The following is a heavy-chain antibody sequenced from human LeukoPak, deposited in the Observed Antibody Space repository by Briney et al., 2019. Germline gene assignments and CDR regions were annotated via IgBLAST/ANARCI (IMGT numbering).Heavy chain of an antibody. Sequence: PGGSLRLSCAVSGSGFIFSTSAMNWVRQAPGKGLEWVSSISSSSSYIYYADSVKGRFTISRDNAKNSLYLQMNSLRAEDTAVYYCARAKGQQLVIDYWGQGTLVTVTS. CDR2: ISSSSSYI. CDR3: ARAKGQQLVIDY. J-gene: IGHJ4*02. CDR1: GSGFIFSTSA. D-gene: IGHD6-13*01. V-gene: IGHV3-21*01.